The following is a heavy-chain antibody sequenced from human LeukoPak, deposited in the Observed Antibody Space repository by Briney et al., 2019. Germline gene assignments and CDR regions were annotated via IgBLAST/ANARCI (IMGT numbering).Heavy chain of an antibody. CDR2: INHSGST. J-gene: IGHJ4*02. CDR3: ARAAVYDYVWGSYRYTFSFDY. CDR1: GGSFSGYH. Sequence: SETLSLTCAVYGGSFSGYHWSWIRQPPGKGLEWIGEINHSGSTNYNPSLKSRVTISVDTSKNQFSLKLSSVTAADTAVYYCARAAVYDYVWGSYRYTFSFDYWGQGTLVTVSS. V-gene: IGHV4-34*01. D-gene: IGHD3-16*02.